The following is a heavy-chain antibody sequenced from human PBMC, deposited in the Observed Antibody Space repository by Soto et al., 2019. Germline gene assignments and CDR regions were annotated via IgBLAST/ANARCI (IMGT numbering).Heavy chain of an antibody. Sequence: ASVKVSCKASGYTFTGYYMHGVRQAPGQGLECMGWINPNISGTNYAQKCQDIVTMTMDTSISTAYMELSRLRSDDTAVYYCERDLLESSSLDDPWGQGTLVTV. V-gene: IGHV1-2*02. D-gene: IGHD6-6*01. CDR3: ERDLLESSSLDDP. CDR2: INPNISGT. J-gene: IGHJ5*02. CDR1: GYTFTGYY.